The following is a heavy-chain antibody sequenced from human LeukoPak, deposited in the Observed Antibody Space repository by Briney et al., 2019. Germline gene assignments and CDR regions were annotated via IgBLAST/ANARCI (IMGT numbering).Heavy chain of an antibody. CDR1: GGSISSSSYY. CDR3: ARDSSRMGPLDY. Sequence: MPSETLSLTCTVSGGSISSSSYYWGWIRQPPGRGLEWIGSIYYSGSTYYNPSLKSRVTISVDTSKNQFSLKLSSVTAADTAVYYCARDSSRMGPLDYWGQGTLVTVSS. D-gene: IGHD2-8*01. J-gene: IGHJ4*02. CDR2: IYYSGST. V-gene: IGHV4-39*07.